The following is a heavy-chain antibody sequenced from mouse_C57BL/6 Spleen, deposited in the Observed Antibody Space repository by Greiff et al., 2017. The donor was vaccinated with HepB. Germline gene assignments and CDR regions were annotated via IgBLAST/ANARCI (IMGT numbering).Heavy chain of an antibody. J-gene: IGHJ2*01. CDR1: GFTFSDYY. Sequence: EVQVVESEGGLVQPGSSMKLSCTASGFTFSDYYMAWVRQVPEKGLEWVANINYDGSSTYYLDSLKSRFIISRDNAKNILYLQMSSLKSEDTATYYCAREVHYGSSYDFDYWGQGTTLTVSS. V-gene: IGHV5-16*01. CDR2: INYDGSST. D-gene: IGHD1-1*01. CDR3: AREVHYGSSYDFDY.